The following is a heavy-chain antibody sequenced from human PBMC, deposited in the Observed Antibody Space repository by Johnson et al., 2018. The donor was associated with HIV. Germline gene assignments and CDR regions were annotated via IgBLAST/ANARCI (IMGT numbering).Heavy chain of an antibody. CDR3: AREFPYCSGGSCLPAAFDI. J-gene: IGHJ3*02. CDR1: HFTFSNYY. D-gene: IGHD2-15*01. Sequence: QLVESGGGLAQPAWSPRLSCAASHFTFSNYYLNCVRQAPGNGLELTGQDNPNGGSTYLIDSGKDPFTSSRDNAKNTLYLQMNSLRAEDTAVYYCAREFPYCSGGSCLPAAFDIWGQGTMVTVSS. V-gene: IGHV3-25*05. CDR2: DNPNGGST.